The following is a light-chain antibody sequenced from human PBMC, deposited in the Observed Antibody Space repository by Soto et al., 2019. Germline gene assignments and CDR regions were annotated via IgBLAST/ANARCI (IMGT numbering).Light chain of an antibody. CDR2: AAS. CDR1: QDVRNY. V-gene: IGKV1-6*01. CDR3: LQDYNYPRT. Sequence: AIQMTQSPSSLSASVGDRLTITCRASQDVRNYVGWYQQKPGKAPKLLIYAASTLQSGVSSRFSGSGSGTDFTLTISSLQPEDFATYYCLQDYNYPRTFGQGTKVEIK. J-gene: IGKJ1*01.